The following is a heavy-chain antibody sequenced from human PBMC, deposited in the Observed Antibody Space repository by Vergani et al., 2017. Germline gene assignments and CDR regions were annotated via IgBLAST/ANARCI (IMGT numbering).Heavy chain of an antibody. CDR3: ARYHGFWSGYPYYGMDV. CDR1: GGSISSYY. Sequence: QVQLQESGPGLVKPSETLSLTCTVSGGSISSYYWSWIRQPPGKGLEWIGYIYYSGSTNYNLSLKSRVTIYVDTSKNQFSLKLRSVHAADTAVFYCARYHGFWSGYPYYGMDVWGQGTTVTVSS. J-gene: IGHJ6*02. CDR2: IYYSGST. D-gene: IGHD3-3*01. V-gene: IGHV4-59*01.